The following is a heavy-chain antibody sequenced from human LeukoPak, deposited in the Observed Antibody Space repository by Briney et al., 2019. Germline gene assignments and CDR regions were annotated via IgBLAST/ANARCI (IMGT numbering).Heavy chain of an antibody. CDR2: IKQDGSEK. Sequence: PGGSLRLSCAASGFTFSIYWMSWVRQAPGKGLEWVANIKQDGSEKYYVDSVKGRFTISRDNAKNSLYLQMNSLRAEDTAVYYCARAISYYDSSGYYSYYYMDVWGKGTTVTVSS. CDR3: ARAISYYDSSGYYSYYYMDV. D-gene: IGHD3-22*01. J-gene: IGHJ6*03. CDR1: GFTFSIYW. V-gene: IGHV3-7*01.